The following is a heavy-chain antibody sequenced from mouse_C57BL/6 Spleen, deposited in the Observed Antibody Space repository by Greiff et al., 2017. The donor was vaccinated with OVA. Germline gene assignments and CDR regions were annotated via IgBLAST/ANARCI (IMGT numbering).Heavy chain of an antibody. Sequence: QVQLKESGPGLVQPSQSLSITCTVSGFSLTSYGVHWVRQSPGKGLEWLGVIWSGGSTDYNAAFISRLSISKDNSKSQVFFKMNSLQADDTARYYCARNYGNYESFDYWGQGTTLTVSS. J-gene: IGHJ2*01. CDR3: ARNYGNYESFDY. D-gene: IGHD2-1*01. CDR2: IWSGGST. V-gene: IGHV2-2*01. CDR1: GFSLTSYG.